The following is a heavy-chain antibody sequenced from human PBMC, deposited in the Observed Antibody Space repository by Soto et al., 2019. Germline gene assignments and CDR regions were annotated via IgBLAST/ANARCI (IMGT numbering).Heavy chain of an antibody. CDR1: GFIFNNYA. Sequence: EAQLLESGGGLVQPGGSLRLSCSASGFIFNNYAMSWVRQAPGKGLEWVSGITGYGATTYYAESVKGRFTNSRDNSKNTLYLQMSTLTAEDTAVYYCARDPLLYDSDWYPNWFGTWGQGTLVTVSS. J-gene: IGHJ5*02. D-gene: IGHD6-19*01. CDR3: ARDPLLYDSDWYPNWFGT. V-gene: IGHV3-23*01. CDR2: ITGYGATT.